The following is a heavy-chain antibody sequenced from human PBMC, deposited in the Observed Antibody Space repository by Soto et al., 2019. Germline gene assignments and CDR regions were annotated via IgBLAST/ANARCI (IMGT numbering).Heavy chain of an antibody. CDR3: AKDSLYYDILNGYETWYYYDMDV. D-gene: IGHD3-9*01. J-gene: IGHJ6*02. CDR2: ISYDGRNK. CDR1: GFPFSSYG. Sequence: GGSLRLSCAAFGFPFSSYGMHWVRQAPGKGLEWVAVISYDGRNKYYADSVKGRFTISRDNYKHTLYLQMNSLRAEDTAVYYCAKDSLYYDILNGYETWYYYDMDVWGQGTTVTVSS. V-gene: IGHV3-30*18.